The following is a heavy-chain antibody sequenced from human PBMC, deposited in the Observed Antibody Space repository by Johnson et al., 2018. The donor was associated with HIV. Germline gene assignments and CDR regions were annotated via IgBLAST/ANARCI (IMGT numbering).Heavy chain of an antibody. J-gene: IGHJ3*02. CDR2: IYSGGRT. CDR3: ARGGSGYDDAFDI. CDR1: GFSVSSNY. V-gene: IGHV3-66*02. D-gene: IGHD3-3*01. Sequence: VKLVESGGGLVQPGGSLRLSCEVSGFSVSSNYMNWVRQAPGKGLEWVSVIYSGGRTFYADSVKGRFTISRDNSKNTLYIQMNSLRTEDTGVYYCARGGSGYDDAFDIWGQGTMVTVSS.